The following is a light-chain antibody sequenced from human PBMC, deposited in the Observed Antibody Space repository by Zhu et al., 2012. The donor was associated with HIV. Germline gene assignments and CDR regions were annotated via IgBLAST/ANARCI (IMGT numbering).Light chain of an antibody. J-gene: IGKJ5*01. CDR1: QSISSRY. V-gene: IGKV3-20*01. CDR3: QQYVTSPPIT. CDR2: GAS. Sequence: EIVLTQSPGTLSLSPGERATLSCRASQSISSRYLAWYQQEPGQAPILLIYGASNRATGIPDRFSGSGSGTDFTLTISRLEPEDFAVYYCQQYVTSPPITFGQGTRLEIK.